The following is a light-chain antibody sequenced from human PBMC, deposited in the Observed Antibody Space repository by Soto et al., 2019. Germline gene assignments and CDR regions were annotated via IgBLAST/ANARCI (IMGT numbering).Light chain of an antibody. J-gene: IGKJ1*01. V-gene: IGKV3D-15*01. CDR1: QSVSNN. CDR3: QQYQNWPPT. Sequence: EIVLTQSPGTLSLSPGERATLSCRASQSVSNNYLAWYQQKPGQAPRLLIYGASNRATGIPDRFSGSGFGTEFTLSISSPQSEDFAVYYCQQYQNWPPTFGQGTKVDIK. CDR2: GAS.